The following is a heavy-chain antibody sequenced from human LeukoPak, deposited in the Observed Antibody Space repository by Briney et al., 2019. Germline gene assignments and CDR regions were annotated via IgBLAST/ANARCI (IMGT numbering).Heavy chain of an antibody. CDR2: IYYSGST. CDR1: GGSISSSSYY. D-gene: IGHD5-18*01. J-gene: IGHJ4*02. V-gene: IGHV4-39*01. Sequence: PSETLSLTCTVSGGSISSSSYYWGWIRQPPGKGLEWIGSIYYSGSTYYNPSLKSRVTISVDTSKNQFSLKLSSVTAADTAVYYCARGGGYSYGFNDYWGQGTLVTVSS. CDR3: ARGGGYSYGFNDY.